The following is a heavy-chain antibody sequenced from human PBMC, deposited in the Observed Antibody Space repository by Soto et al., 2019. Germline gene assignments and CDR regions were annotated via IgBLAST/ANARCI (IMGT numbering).Heavy chain of an antibody. J-gene: IGHJ4*02. CDR2: ISAYNGNT. D-gene: IGHD5-18*01. CDR3: ARWDTAMVSPDY. V-gene: IGHV1-18*01. CDR1: GYTFTSYG. Sequence: ALVNVSCKASGYTFTSYGISWVRQAAGQGLEWMGWISAYNGNTNYAQKLQGRVTMTTDTSTSTAYMELRSLRSDDTAVYYCARWDTAMVSPDYWGQGTLVTVSS.